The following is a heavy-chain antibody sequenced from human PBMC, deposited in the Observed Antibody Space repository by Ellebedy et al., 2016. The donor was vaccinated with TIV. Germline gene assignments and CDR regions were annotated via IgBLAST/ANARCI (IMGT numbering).Heavy chain of an antibody. CDR1: GFTFSNYW. CDR3: ARDPIYYGSGTYGD. D-gene: IGHD3-10*01. Sequence: PGGSLRLSCAASGFTFSNYWMHWVRQAPGKGLVWVSRVDSDGSSKSYEDSVKGRFTISRDNAKNTLYLQMNSLRAEDSALYYCARDPIYYGSGTYGDWGQGTLVTVSS. CDR2: VDSDGSSK. J-gene: IGHJ4*02. V-gene: IGHV3-74*01.